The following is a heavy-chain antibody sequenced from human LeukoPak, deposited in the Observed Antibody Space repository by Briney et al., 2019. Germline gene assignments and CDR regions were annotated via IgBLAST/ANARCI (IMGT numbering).Heavy chain of an antibody. CDR1: GFTFSDYY. V-gene: IGHV3-11*06. J-gene: IGHJ4*02. Sequence: GGSLRLSCAASGFTFSDYYMSWIRQAPGKGLEWVSYISSSSSYTNYADTVKGRFTISRDNAKNSLYLQMNSLRAEDTAVYYCARFWSSYPFGIAPDYWGQGTLVTVSS. CDR3: ARFWSSYPFGIAPDY. CDR2: ISSSSSYT. D-gene: IGHD6-13*01.